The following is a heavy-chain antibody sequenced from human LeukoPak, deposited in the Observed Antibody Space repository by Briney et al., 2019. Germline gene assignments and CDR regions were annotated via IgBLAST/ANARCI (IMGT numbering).Heavy chain of an antibody. D-gene: IGHD3-3*01. CDR1: GGTFSSYA. CDR2: IIPIFGTA. J-gene: IGHJ6*03. Sequence: SVKVSCKASGGTFSSYAISWVRQAPGQGLEWMGRIIPIFGTANYAQKFQGRVTITTDESTSTAYMELSSLRSEDTAVYYCAREAAPTIFGVVIPHMDGWGKGTTVTVSS. V-gene: IGHV1-69*05. CDR3: AREAAPTIFGVVIPHMDG.